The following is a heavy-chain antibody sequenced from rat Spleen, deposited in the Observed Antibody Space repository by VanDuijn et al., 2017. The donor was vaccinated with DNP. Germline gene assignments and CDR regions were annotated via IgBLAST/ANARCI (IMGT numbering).Heavy chain of an antibody. V-gene: IGHV7-7*01. CDR2: IRDKANGYTT. D-gene: IGHD1-11*01. Sequence: EVKLLESGGGLVQPGGSMRLSCAASGFTFTDCYMNWIRQPAGKAPEWLGFIRDKANGYTTEYNPSVKGRFTVSRDNAKSTLFLQMDSLRSEDTATYYCATHRVHWGQGVMVTVSS. CDR3: ATHRVH. CDR1: GFTFTDCY. J-gene: IGHJ2*01.